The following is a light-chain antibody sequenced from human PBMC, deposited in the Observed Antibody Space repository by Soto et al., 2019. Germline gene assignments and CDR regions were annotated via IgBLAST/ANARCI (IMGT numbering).Light chain of an antibody. CDR2: ETP. CDR3: QQYGSSPPWT. J-gene: IGKJ2*02. Sequence: EIVLTQSPATLSLSPGERATLSCAASQTISSSYLAWYQQKPGLAPRLLIYETPSRATGIPDRFSGSGSGTDFTLTIRRLEPEDFAVYYCQQYGSSPPWTFGQGTKLEIK. V-gene: IGKV3D-20*01. CDR1: QTISSSY.